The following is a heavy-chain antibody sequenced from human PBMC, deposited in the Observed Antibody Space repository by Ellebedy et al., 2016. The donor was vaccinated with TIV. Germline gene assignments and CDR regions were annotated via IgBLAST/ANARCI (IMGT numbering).Heavy chain of an antibody. D-gene: IGHD6-19*01. J-gene: IGHJ4*02. Sequence: ASVKVSCKAFGYTFTSYYMHWVRQAPGQGLEWMGIINPSGGSTSYAQKFQGRVTMTRDTSTTTVYMELSSLRSEDTAVYYCARDSRQWLEEYSFDYWGQGTLVTVPS. CDR1: GYTFTSYY. CDR3: ARDSRQWLEEYSFDY. CDR2: INPSGGST. V-gene: IGHV1-46*01.